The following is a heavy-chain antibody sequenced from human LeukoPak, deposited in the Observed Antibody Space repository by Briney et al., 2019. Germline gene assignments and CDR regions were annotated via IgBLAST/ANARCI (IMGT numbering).Heavy chain of an antibody. Sequence: PGGSLRLSCAASGFTFSSSSMNWVRQAPGKGLEWVSSISSSSSYIYYADSVKGRFTISRDNAKNSLYLQMNSLRAEDTAVYYCARVGSYCGGDCYLDYWGQGTLATVSS. V-gene: IGHV3-21*01. CDR3: ARVGSYCGGDCYLDY. CDR1: GFTFSSSS. J-gene: IGHJ4*02. D-gene: IGHD2-21*02. CDR2: ISSSSSYI.